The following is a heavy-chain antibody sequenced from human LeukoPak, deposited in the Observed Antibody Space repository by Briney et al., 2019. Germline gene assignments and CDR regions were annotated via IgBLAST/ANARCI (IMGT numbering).Heavy chain of an antibody. V-gene: IGHV3-23*01. CDR3: AKDADSSGWDFDY. D-gene: IGHD6-19*01. J-gene: IGHJ4*02. Sequence: GGSLRLSCAASGFTFSKYAMTWVRQAPGKGLEWVSAISGSGGSTYYADSVKGRVTISRDNSKNTLYLQMSSLRAEDTAVYYCAKDADSSGWDFDYWGQGTLVTVS. CDR2: ISGSGGST. CDR1: GFTFSKYA.